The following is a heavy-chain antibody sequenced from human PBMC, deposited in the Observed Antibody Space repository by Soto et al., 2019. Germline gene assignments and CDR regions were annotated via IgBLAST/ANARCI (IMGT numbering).Heavy chain of an antibody. V-gene: IGHV1-2*02. CDR1: GYTFTAYY. CDR2: INPKFGDT. Sequence: QVQLVQSGAEVKEPGDSVRVSCEASGYTFTAYYIHWVRQAPGQGLEWMGWINPKFGDTTYAQDFQGRVSMTRDMYISTVYMDLSRLTSDDTAIYYCARNMDYYYGGGSGNGHGVWGQGTTVTVFS. CDR3: ARNMDYYYGGGSGNGHGV. D-gene: IGHD3-10*01. J-gene: IGHJ6*02.